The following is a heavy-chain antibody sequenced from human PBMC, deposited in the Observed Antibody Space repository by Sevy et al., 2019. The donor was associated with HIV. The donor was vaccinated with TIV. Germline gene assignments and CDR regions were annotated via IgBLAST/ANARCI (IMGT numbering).Heavy chain of an antibody. J-gene: IGHJ3*02. CDR3: ARFPPERAFDI. CDR2: ISYDARNE. Sequence: GGSLRLSCAASGLTFSSYAMHWVRQGPGKGLEWVAVISYDARNEDYEDSVKGRFTISRDNSKNTLYLQINSLRAEDTAVYYCARFPPERAFDIWGQGKMVPVSS. CDR1: GLTFSSYA. V-gene: IGHV3-30*04.